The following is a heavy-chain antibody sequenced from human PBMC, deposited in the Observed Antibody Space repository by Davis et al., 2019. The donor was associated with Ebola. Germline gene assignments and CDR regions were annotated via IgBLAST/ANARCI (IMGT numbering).Heavy chain of an antibody. V-gene: IGHV1-58*02. J-gene: IGHJ4*01. CDR2: VGGSDHA. D-gene: IGHD1-14*01. CDR3: AASAGTVGKFDY. Sequence: SVKVSCKAFGFTFANSAIQWVRQARGQCLEWIGWVGGSDHANYAQSLQGRVTITRDMTTSTVYMELSGLRSEDAALYYCAASAGTVGKFDYWGRGTLVTVSS. CDR1: GFTFANSA.